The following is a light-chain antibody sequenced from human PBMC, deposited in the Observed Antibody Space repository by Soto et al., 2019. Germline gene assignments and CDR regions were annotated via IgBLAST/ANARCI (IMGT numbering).Light chain of an antibody. V-gene: IGKV3-11*01. CDR2: DAF. J-gene: IGKJ4*01. CDR3: QLRTNWPSLT. CDR1: QIFSNY. Sequence: DIVLTQSPGTLSLSPGQRATLSCRTSQIFSNYLAWYQQKPGRAPRLLIYDAFKRASGIPSRFSGSASGTEFTLTLSSLEPEDFATYYCQLRTNWPSLTFGGGTKVEIK.